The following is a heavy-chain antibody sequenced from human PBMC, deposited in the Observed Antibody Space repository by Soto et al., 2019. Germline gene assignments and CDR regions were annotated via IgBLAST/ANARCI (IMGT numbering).Heavy chain of an antibody. D-gene: IGHD2-2*01. CDR3: ARRYCSSTSCYPHQNWFDP. V-gene: IGHV4-39*01. CDR2: IYYSGST. Sequence: XESLSLACTVDGRSITSICSYGGWIRQPPGKGLEWIGSIYYSGSTYYNPSLKSRVTISVDTSKNQFSLKLSSVTAADTAVYYWARRYCSSTSCYPHQNWFDPWGQGTLVTVSS. J-gene: IGHJ5*02. CDR1: GRSITSICSY.